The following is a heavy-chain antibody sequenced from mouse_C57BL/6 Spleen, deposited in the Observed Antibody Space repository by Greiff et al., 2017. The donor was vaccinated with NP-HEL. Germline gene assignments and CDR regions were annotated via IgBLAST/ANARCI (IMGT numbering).Heavy chain of an antibody. Sequence: QVQLQQSGAELVRPGTSVKVSCKASGYAFTNYLIEWVKQRPGQGLEWIGVINPGSGGTNYNEKFKGKATLTADKSSSTAYMQLSSLTSEDSAVYFCARPLNPYDYLFAYWGQGTLVTVSA. J-gene: IGHJ3*01. V-gene: IGHV1-54*01. CDR3: ARPLNPYDYLFAY. D-gene: IGHD2-4*01. CDR2: INPGSGGT. CDR1: GYAFTNYL.